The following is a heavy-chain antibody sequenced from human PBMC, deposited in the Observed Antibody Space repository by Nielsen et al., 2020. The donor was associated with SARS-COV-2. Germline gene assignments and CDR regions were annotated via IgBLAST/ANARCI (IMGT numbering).Heavy chain of an antibody. Sequence: ETLSLTCAAYGRSLSGYYWSWIRQPPGKALEWLAHIFSNDEKSYSTPLKSRLTISKDTSKSQVVLTMTNMDPVDTATYYCARIKAVAGTGVFDYWGQGTLVTVSS. CDR3: ARIKAVAGTGVFDY. D-gene: IGHD6-19*01. V-gene: IGHV2-26*01. CDR1: GRSLSGYYW. CDR2: IFSNDEK. J-gene: IGHJ4*02.